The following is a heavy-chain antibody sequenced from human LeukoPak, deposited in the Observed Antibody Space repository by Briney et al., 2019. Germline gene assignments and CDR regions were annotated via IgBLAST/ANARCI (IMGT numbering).Heavy chain of an antibody. Sequence: TGGSLRLSCAAPGFTSSSYWMSWVRQAPGKGLEWVANIKKDGSEKYYVDSVKGRFTISRDNAKNSLYLQMNSLRAEDTAVYYCARDRGSSGWYEFDYWGQGTLVTVSS. D-gene: IGHD6-19*01. J-gene: IGHJ4*02. CDR3: ARDRGSSGWYEFDY. CDR2: IKKDGSEK. CDR1: GFTSSSYW. V-gene: IGHV3-7*01.